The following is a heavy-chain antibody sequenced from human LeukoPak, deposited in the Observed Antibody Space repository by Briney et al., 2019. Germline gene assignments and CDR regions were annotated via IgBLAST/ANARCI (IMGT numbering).Heavy chain of an antibody. J-gene: IGHJ5*02. CDR3: ARTTVAAPGAWFDP. D-gene: IGHD1-1*01. CDR2: IYYSGST. CDR1: GGSISTYY. V-gene: IGHV4-59*01. Sequence: SETLSLTCTVSGGSISTYYWSWIRQPPGKGLEWIAYIYYSGSTNYNPSLKSRVTISMDTSKNQFSLRVNSVTAADTAVYYCARTTVAAPGAWFDPWGQGTLVTVSS.